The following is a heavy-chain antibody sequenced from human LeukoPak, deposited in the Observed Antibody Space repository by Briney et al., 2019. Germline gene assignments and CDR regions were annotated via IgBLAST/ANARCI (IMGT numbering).Heavy chain of an antibody. J-gene: IGHJ4*02. CDR2: LNFRGSL. CDR1: GGSITSGDYY. V-gene: IGHV4-39*01. Sequence: SETLSLTCTVSGGSITSGDYYWNWVRQPPGKGLEWIGNLNFRGSLFYHPSLKSRVTMSADPSQNQFSLRLMSVTAADTAVYYCATRTYRAHFDHWGQGTLVTVSS. CDR3: ATRTYRAHFDH. D-gene: IGHD4/OR15-4a*01.